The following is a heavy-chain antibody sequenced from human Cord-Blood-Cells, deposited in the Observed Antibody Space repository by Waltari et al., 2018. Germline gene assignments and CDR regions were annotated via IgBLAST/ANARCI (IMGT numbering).Heavy chain of an antibody. V-gene: IGHV4-34*01. D-gene: IGHD3-3*01. CDR2: INHSGST. J-gene: IGHJ5*02. Sequence: QVQLQQWGAGLLKPSEPLSLTCAVYGGSFSGYYCSWIRQPPGKGLEWIGEINHSGSTNYNPSLKSRVTISVDTSKNQFSLKLSSVTAADTAVYYCARGFTIFGVVNWFDPWGQGTLVTVSS. CDR3: ARGFTIFGVVNWFDP. CDR1: GGSFSGYY.